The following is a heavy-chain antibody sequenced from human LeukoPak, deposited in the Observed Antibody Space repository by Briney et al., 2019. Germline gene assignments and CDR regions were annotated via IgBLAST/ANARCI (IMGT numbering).Heavy chain of an antibody. CDR1: GYSISSGYY. CDR2: IYHSGST. D-gene: IGHD6-19*01. V-gene: IGHV4-38-2*02. J-gene: IGHJ2*01. Sequence: LETLSLTCTVSGYSISSGYYWGWIRQPPGKGLEWIGSIYHSGSTYYNPSLKSRVTISVDTSKNQFSLKLSSVTAADTAVYYCARPPLFYSSGWYANSYWYFDLWGRGTLVTVSS. CDR3: ARPPLFYSSGWYANSYWYFDL.